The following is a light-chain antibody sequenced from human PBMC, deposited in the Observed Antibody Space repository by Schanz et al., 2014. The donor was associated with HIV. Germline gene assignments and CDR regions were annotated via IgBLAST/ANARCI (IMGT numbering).Light chain of an antibody. CDR2: DAS. CDR3: QQYGSSPTT. J-gene: IGKJ1*01. V-gene: IGKV3D-20*01. Sequence: EVVLTQSPGTLSLSPGERATLSCRASQTVSNTFLAWYQQKPGLAPSLVIYDASTRATGIPDRFSGSGSGTDFTLTISRLEPEDFAVYYCQQYGSSPTTFGQGTKVEIK. CDR1: QTVSNTF.